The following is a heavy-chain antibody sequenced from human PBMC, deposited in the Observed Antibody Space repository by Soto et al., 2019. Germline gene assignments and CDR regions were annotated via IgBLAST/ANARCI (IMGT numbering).Heavy chain of an antibody. J-gene: IGHJ4*02. CDR1: GFTFSSYW. CDR3: AKAVDISVRGVPPSDY. Sequence: PGGSLSLSCAASGFTFSSYWMRWVRQAPGKGQEWVANIKQDGSEKYYVDTVKGRFTFSRDNYQNTLYLQMNSPKPKDTAMNFCAKAVDISVRGVPPSDYWGQGTLVTVSS. V-gene: IGHV3-7*01. CDR2: IKQDGSEK. D-gene: IGHD3-10*02.